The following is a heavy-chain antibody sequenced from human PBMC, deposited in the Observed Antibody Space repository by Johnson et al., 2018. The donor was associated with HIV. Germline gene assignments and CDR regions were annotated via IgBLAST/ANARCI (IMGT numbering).Heavy chain of an antibody. CDR1: RFTF. J-gene: IGHJ3*02. D-gene: IGHD1-26*01. CDR2: ISYDGSNK. V-gene: IGHV3-30*04. CDR3: ARGAGIVGALRHCDI. Sequence: QVQLVESGGGLVQPGRSLRLSCAASRFTFIVWVRQAPGKGLEWVAVISYDGSNKYYADSVKGRFTISRDNSKNTLYLQMNSRRAGDTAVYYCARGAGIVGALRHCDIWGQGTMV.